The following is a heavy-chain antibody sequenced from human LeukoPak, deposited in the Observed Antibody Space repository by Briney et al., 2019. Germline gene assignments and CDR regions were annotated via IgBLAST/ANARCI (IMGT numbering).Heavy chain of an antibody. D-gene: IGHD3-9*01. V-gene: IGHV3-15*01. J-gene: IGHJ4*02. CDR3: LRLVIKPFDY. CDR1: GFTFSNAW. Sequence: GGSLRLSCAASGFTFSNAWMSWVRQAPGKGLEWVGRIKSITDGGTTDYAALVKGRFTISRDDSKNTLYLQMNSLNTDDTAVYYCLRLVIKPFDYWGQGTLVTVSS. CDR2: IKSITDGGTT.